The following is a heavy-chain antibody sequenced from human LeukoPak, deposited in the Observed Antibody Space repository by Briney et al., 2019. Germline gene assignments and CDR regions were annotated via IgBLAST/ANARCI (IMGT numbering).Heavy chain of an antibody. Sequence: GGSLRLSCAAYGFTFSGHWMHWVRQAPGKGLVWVSRVNSDGSTTYADSVKGRFTISRDNAKNTLYLQMNSLGVEDTAVYYCGRGSGAPDCWGQGTLVTVSS. V-gene: IGHV3-74*01. CDR3: GRGSGAPDC. CDR1: GFTFSGHW. D-gene: IGHD2-21*01. CDR2: VNSDGST. J-gene: IGHJ4*02.